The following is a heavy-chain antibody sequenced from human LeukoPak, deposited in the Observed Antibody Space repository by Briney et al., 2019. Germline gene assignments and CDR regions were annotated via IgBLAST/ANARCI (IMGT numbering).Heavy chain of an antibody. J-gene: IGHJ6*03. CDR3: AKGLSGSSSSPDYYYYYYMDV. CDR2: ISGSGGST. CDR1: GFTFSSYA. Sequence: PGGSLRLSCAASGFTFSSYAMSWVRQAPGKGLEWVSAISGSGGSTYYADSVKGRFTISRDNSKNTLYPQMNSLRAEDTAVYYCAKGLSGSSSSPDYYYYYYMDVWGKGTTVTVSS. D-gene: IGHD6-6*01. V-gene: IGHV3-23*01.